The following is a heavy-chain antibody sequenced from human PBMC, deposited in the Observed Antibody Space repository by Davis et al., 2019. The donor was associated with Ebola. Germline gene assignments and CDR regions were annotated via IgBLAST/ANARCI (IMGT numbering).Heavy chain of an antibody. J-gene: IGHJ4*02. Sequence: SETLSLTCTVSGGSISSGDYYWSWIRQPPGKGLEWIGYIYYSGSTNYNPSLKSRVTISVDTSKNQFSLKLTSVTAADTAVYYCARGGDDSSGYSNDYWGQGTLVTVSS. CDR3: ARGGDDSSGYSNDY. CDR2: IYYSGST. D-gene: IGHD3-22*01. V-gene: IGHV4-61*08. CDR1: GGSISSGDYY.